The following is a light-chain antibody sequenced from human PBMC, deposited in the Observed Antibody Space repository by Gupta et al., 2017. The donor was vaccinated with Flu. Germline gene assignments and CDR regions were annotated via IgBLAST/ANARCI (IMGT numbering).Light chain of an antibody. CDR1: QSINTW. Sequence: PSFLSASVGDRVTITCRASQSINTWLAWYQQKPGQAPTLLIYKTSTLKSGVPSRFSGSGCGTEFTLTISGRQPDDFATYYCQHENSSPFTFGQGTKVEIK. V-gene: IGKV1-5*03. J-gene: IGKJ2*01. CDR3: QHENSSPFT. CDR2: KTS.